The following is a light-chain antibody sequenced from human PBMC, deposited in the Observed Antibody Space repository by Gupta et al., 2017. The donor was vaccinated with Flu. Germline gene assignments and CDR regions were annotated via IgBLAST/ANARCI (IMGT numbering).Light chain of an antibody. J-gene: IGKJ2*03. CDR1: QSVSSN. CDR3: QQYNNWPPRDS. V-gene: IGKV3-15*01. Sequence: EIVMTQSPATLSVSPGERATLSCRASQSVSSNLAWYQQKPGQAPRLLIYGASTRATGIPARFSGSGSGTEFTLTISSLQSEDFAVYYCQQYNNWPPRDSFGQGTXLEIK. CDR2: GAS.